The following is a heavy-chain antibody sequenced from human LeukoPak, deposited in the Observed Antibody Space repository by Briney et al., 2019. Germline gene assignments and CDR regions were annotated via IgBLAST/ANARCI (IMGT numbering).Heavy chain of an antibody. CDR1: GDTVSSNSAA. J-gene: IGHJ4*02. D-gene: IGHD3-10*01. CDR3: ASGFAGGSWKASTFDY. Sequence: SQTLSLTCTISGDTVSSNSAAWNWIRQSPSRGLEWLGRTYYRSKWYNDYAVSVKSRITIYPDTSKNQFSLQLNSVTPEDTAVYYCASGFAGGSWKASTFDYWGQGTLVTVSS. CDR2: TYYRSKWYN. V-gene: IGHV6-1*01.